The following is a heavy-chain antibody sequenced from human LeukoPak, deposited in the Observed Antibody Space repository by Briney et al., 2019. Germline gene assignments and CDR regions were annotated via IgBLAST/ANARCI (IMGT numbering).Heavy chain of an antibody. V-gene: IGHV3-9*01. Sequence: GRSLSLSCAASGFTFDEYAMHCVRQAPGGGVEWVSGISWNMGSIGYAHSVKGRFTISRDNAKNSLSRQMNSLRAEDRALFYCARGGRFLEWSFDYWGKDNLVTVST. J-gene: IGHJ4*02. D-gene: IGHD3-3*01. CDR2: ISWNMGSI. CDR3: ARGGRFLEWSFDY. CDR1: GFTFDEYA.